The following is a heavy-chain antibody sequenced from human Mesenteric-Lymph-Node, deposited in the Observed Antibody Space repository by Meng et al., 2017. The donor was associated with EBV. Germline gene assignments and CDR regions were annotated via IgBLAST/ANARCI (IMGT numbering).Heavy chain of an antibody. Sequence: EVQLLESGGGLVLPGGCLRLSCAASGFTFSSYKMHWVRQAPGKGLEWVSSISSTSYYIYYADSVQGRFTISRDNAENSLYLQMNSLRAEDTAVYYCARFSSTSEVDYWGQGTLVTVSS. J-gene: IGHJ4*02. CDR1: GFTFSSYK. D-gene: IGHD2-2*01. V-gene: IGHV3-21*01. CDR3: ARFSSTSEVDY. CDR2: ISSTSYYI.